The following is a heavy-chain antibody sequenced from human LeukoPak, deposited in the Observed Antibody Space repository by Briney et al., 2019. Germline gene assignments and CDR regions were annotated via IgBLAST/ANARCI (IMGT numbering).Heavy chain of an antibody. CDR2: IFYSGST. CDR3: ARAYKVYSGYDFRHLFDS. J-gene: IGHJ4*02. D-gene: IGHD5-12*01. Sequence: SSETLSLTCTVSGGSISTSSYYWGWVRQPPGKGLEWIGNIFYSGSTYYSPSLKSRVTISLDTSRNQISLKLSSVTAADTAVYYCARAYKVYSGYDFRHLFDSWGQGTLVTVSS. CDR1: GGSISTSSYY. V-gene: IGHV4-39*07.